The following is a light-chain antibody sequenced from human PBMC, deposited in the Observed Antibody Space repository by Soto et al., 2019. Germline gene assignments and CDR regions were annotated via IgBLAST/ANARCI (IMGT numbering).Light chain of an antibody. CDR1: QTISSW. V-gene: IGKV1-5*03. CDR2: KAS. CDR3: QHYNNWPPET. Sequence: DIQMTQSPSTLSGSVGDRVTITCRASQTISSWLAWYQQKPGKAPKLLIYKASTLKSGVPSRFSGSGSGTEFTLTISSLQPDDFANYYCQHYNNWPPETFGQGTKVDIK. J-gene: IGKJ1*01.